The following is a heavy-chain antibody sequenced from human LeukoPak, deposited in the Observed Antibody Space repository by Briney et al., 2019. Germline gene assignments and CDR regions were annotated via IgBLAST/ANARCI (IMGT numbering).Heavy chain of an antibody. CDR1: GYTFTSYG. Sequence: ASVKVSCKASGYTFTSYGISWVRQAPGQGLEWMGWISAYNGNTNYAQKLQGRVTMTTDTSTSTAYMELRSLRSDDTAVYYCARYSYSSSWSPLDYWGQGTLVTVSS. J-gene: IGHJ4*02. D-gene: IGHD6-13*01. CDR3: ARYSYSSSWSPLDY. V-gene: IGHV1-18*01. CDR2: ISAYNGNT.